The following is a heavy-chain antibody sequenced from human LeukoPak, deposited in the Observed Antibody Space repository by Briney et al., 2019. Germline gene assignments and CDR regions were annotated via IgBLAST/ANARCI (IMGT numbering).Heavy chain of an antibody. D-gene: IGHD1-14*01. CDR1: GFTFSRYW. V-gene: IGHV3-7*01. J-gene: IGHJ4*02. Sequence: GGSLRLSCVASGFTFSRYWMTWVRQAPGKGLEWVANIKEDGSEENYVDSVKGRFTISRDNAKNSLYLQLNSLRVDDTAVYYCAKAYTDHAEGGYWGQGTLITVSS. CDR2: IKEDGSEE. CDR3: AKAYTDHAEGGY.